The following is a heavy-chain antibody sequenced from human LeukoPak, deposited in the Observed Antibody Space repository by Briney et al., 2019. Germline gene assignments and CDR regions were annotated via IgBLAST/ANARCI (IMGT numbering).Heavy chain of an antibody. CDR2: INPNSGGT. D-gene: IGHD2-15*01. J-gene: IGHJ4*02. CDR3: GRGTIAVVAADLRTDQ. Sequence: ASVKVSCKASGYTFTGYYMHWVRQAPGQGLEWMGWINPNSGGTNYAQNFQGRVTMTRDTSISTAYVELSSLTFDDTAVYYCGRGTIAVVAADLRTDQWGQGTLVIVSS. CDR1: GYTFTGYY. V-gene: IGHV1-2*02.